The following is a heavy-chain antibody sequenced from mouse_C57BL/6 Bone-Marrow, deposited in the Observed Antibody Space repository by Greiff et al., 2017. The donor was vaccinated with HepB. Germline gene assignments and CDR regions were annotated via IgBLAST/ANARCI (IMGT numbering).Heavy chain of an antibody. CDR1: GYTFTSYT. CDR3: ANFYYFDY. Sequence: QVQLQQSGAELARPGASVKMSCKASGYTFTSYTMHRVKQRPGQGLEWIGYINPSSGYTKYNQKFKDKATLTADKSSSTAYMQLSSLTSEDSAVYYCANFYYFDYWGQGTTLTVSS. CDR2: INPSSGYT. J-gene: IGHJ2*01. V-gene: IGHV1-4*01.